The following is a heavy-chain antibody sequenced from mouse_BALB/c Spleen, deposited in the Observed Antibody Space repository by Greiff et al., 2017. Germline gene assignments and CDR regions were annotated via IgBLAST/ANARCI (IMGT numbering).Heavy chain of an antibody. CDR2: IYPGNSDT. V-gene: IGHV1-5*01. Sequence: EVQLQQSGTVLARPGASVKMSCKASGYTFTSYWMHWVKQRPGQGLEWIGAIYPGNSDTSYNQKFKGKAKLTAVTSTSTAYMELSSLTNEDSAVYYCTREVSSYYGNVLYFDVWGAGTTVTVSS. J-gene: IGHJ1*01. D-gene: IGHD2-10*01. CDR1: GYTFTSYW. CDR3: TREVSSYYGNVLYFDV.